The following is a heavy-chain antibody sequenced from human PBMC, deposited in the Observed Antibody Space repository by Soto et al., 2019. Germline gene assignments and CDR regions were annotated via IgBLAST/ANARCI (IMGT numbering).Heavy chain of an antibody. CDR1: GYTFTSYD. CDR3: AGGHLVGYDFWSGYYKDYYYYYMDV. CDR2: MNPNSGNT. Sequence: ASVKVSCKASGYTFTSYDINWVRQATGQGLEWMGWMNPNSGNTGYAQKFQGRVTMTRNTSISTAYMELSSLRSEDTAVYYCAGGHLVGYDFWSGYYKDYYYYYMDVWGKGTTVTVSS. V-gene: IGHV1-8*01. J-gene: IGHJ6*03. D-gene: IGHD3-3*01.